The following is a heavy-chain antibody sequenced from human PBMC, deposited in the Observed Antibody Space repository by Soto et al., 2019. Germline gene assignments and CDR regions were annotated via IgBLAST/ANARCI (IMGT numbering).Heavy chain of an antibody. J-gene: IGHJ5*02. V-gene: IGHV3-30-3*01. CDR1: GFTFSSYA. CDR2: ISYDGSNK. D-gene: IGHD6-13*01. Sequence: QVQLVESGGGVVQPGRSLRLSCAASGFTFSSYAMHWVRQAPGKGLEWVAVISYDGSNKYYADSVKGRITISRDNSKNTLYLQMNSRRAEDTAVYYCARDLAVAAAGTGNWFDPWGQGTLVTVSS. CDR3: ARDLAVAAAGTGNWFDP.